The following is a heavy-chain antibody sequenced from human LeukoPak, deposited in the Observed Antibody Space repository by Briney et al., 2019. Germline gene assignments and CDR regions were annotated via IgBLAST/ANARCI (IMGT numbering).Heavy chain of an antibody. Sequence: PGGSLRLSCTASGFNFSNYGMHWVRQAPGRGLEWVTVISYDGNYKHYADSVTGRFTISRDNSKNTLSLQMNGLRAEDTAVYYCSKDLNQYDSRGGLWGQGILVTVSS. CDR1: GFNFSNYG. V-gene: IGHV3-30*18. CDR3: SKDLNQYDSRGGL. D-gene: IGHD3-22*01. CDR2: ISYDGNYK. J-gene: IGHJ4*03.